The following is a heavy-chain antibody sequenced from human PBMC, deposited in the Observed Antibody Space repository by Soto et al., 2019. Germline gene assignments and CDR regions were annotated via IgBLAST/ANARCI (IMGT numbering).Heavy chain of an antibody. J-gene: IGHJ6*03. CDR3: ARHPRYFSYYHYMDV. CDR1: SGSTSSSSYY. Sequence: QLQLQESGPGLVKPSDTLSLTCTVSSGSTSSSSYYWGWIRQPPGKGLEWVGTAYYSGSTYYIPSLKSRVTITVDTAKNQFSLKLSSVTAADTAIYYCARHPRYFSYYHYMDVWGTGTTVTVSS. D-gene: IGHD3-9*01. V-gene: IGHV4-39*01. CDR2: AYYSGST.